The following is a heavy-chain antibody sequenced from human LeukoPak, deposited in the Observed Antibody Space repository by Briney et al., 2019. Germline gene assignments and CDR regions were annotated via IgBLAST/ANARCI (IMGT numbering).Heavy chain of an antibody. V-gene: IGHV1-18*01. CDR2: ISAYNGNT. Sequence: ASVKVSCKASGYTFTSYGISWVRQAPGQGLEWMGWISAYNGNTNYAQKLQGRVTMTTDTSTSTAYMELRSLRSDDTAVHYCAREVDTAMVSWFDPWGQGTLVTVSS. CDR1: GYTFTSYG. J-gene: IGHJ5*02. D-gene: IGHD5-18*01. CDR3: AREVDTAMVSWFDP.